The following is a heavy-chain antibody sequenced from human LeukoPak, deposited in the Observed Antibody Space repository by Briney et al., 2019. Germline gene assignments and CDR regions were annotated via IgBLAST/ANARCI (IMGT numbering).Heavy chain of an antibody. Sequence: SVKVSCKASGGTFSSYAISWVRQAPGQGLEWMGRIIPIFGTANYAQKFQGRVTITTDESTGTAYMELSSLRSEDTAVYYCARAEPGYDSSGYDYWGQGTLVTVSS. CDR1: GGTFSSYA. CDR2: IIPIFGTA. CDR3: ARAEPGYDSSGYDY. D-gene: IGHD3-22*01. J-gene: IGHJ4*02. V-gene: IGHV1-69*05.